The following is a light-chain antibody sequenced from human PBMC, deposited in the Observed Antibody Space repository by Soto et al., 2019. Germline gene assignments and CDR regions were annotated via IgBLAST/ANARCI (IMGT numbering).Light chain of an antibody. Sequence: DIQMTQSPSSLPAFVGDRVTITCRASQSISRHLNWYQQKPGKAPKLLIYGASSLQSGVPSRFRGGGAGTDFTLTISGLHPEDFATYYCQQIYSTPQPLGGGTKVDIK. J-gene: IGKJ4*01. V-gene: IGKV1-39*01. CDR2: GAS. CDR3: QQIYSTPQP. CDR1: QSISRH.